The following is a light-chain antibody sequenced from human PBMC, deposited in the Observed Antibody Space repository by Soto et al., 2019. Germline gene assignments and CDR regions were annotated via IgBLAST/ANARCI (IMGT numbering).Light chain of an antibody. CDR2: KAS. Sequence: DIQLTQSPSFLSASVGDTVTITCRASQGISNWLAWYQQKPGKAPKLLIYKASNLENGVPSRFSGSGSGTEFTLTISSLQPDDFATYFCQQYNTHSYTFGQG. J-gene: IGKJ2*01. CDR1: QGISNW. V-gene: IGKV1-5*03. CDR3: QQYNTHSYT.